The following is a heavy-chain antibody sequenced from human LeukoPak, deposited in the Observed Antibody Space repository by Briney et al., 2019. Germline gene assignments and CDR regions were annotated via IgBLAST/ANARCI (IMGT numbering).Heavy chain of an antibody. V-gene: IGHV1-46*01. CDR2: INPSGGST. J-gene: IGHJ4*02. CDR1: GYTFTSYY. Sequence: GASVKVSCKASGYTFTSYYMHWVRQAPGQGLEWMEIINPSGGSTSYAQKFQGRVTMTRDTSTSTVYTELSSLRSEDTAVYYCARAGSNGDYVDYWGQGTLVTVSS. CDR3: ARAGSNGDYVDY. D-gene: IGHD4-17*01.